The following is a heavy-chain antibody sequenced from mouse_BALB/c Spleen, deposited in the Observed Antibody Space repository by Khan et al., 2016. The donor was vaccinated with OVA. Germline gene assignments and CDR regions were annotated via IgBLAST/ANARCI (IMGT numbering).Heavy chain of an antibody. Sequence: QIQLVQSGPELMKPGESVKISCKASGYTFTSFGMNWVKQAPGKGLEWMGWINTDTGEPSYADDFKGRFAFSLETSASTPYLQINNLKNEDTATSFCAGPHYYTDTIAYWGQGTSVTVSS. CDR3: AGPHYYTDTIAY. CDR2: INTDTGEP. D-gene: IGHD2-12*01. J-gene: IGHJ4*01. V-gene: IGHV9-3-1*01. CDR1: GYTFTSFG.